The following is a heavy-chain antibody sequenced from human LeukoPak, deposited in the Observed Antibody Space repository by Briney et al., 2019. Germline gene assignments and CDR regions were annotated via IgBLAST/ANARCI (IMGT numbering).Heavy chain of an antibody. D-gene: IGHD3-10*01. CDR3: AKDRGSREIWDAFDI. J-gene: IGHJ3*02. CDR1: GFTFSNYV. V-gene: IGHV3-23*01. CDR2: ISGSGGNT. Sequence: GGSLRLSCLASGFTFSNYVMSWVRRAPGKGLEWVSAISGSGGNTYYADSVKGRFTISRDNSKNTLYLQMNSLRAEDTAVYYCAKDRGSREIWDAFDIWGQGTMVTVSS.